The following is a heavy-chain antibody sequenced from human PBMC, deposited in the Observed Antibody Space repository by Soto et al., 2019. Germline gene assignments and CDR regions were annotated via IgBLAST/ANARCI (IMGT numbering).Heavy chain of an antibody. V-gene: IGHV1-18*01. CDR2: INPSNGRA. J-gene: IGHJ3*01. CDR1: GYTFTRYG. Sequence: QVQLVQSGVEMKKPGASVKVSCKASGYTFTRYGISWVRQAPGQGLEWMGWINPSNGRANYAQNLQDRVTMTTDTSATTADMELRSLTSDDTAMYYCSRHLHGTLDLWGQGTVVTVSS. CDR3: SRHLHGTLDL.